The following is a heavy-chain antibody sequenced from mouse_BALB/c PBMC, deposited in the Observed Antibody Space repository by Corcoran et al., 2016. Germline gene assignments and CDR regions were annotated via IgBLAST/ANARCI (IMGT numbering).Heavy chain of an antibody. CDR2: IYPGSGNT. CDR3: AIVDYYGSSYVGNYFDY. V-gene: IGHV1-63*01. D-gene: IGHD1-1*01. J-gene: IGHJ2*01. Sequence: QVQLKQSGAELVRPGTSVKISCETSGYAFTNYWLGWVKQRPGHGLEWIGDIYPGSGNTYYNEKFKGKATLTADKSSSTAYMQLSSLTSEDSAVYFCAIVDYYGSSYVGNYFDYWCQGTTLTVSS. CDR1: GYAFTNYW.